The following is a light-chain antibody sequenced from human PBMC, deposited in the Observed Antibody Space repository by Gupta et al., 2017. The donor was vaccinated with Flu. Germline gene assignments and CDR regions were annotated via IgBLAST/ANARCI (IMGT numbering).Light chain of an antibody. Sequence: QSALAQPASLSGSPGQSITISCTGTSSDVGGHDYVSWYQQYPGKAPKLVIYEVTKRPSGVSSRFSGSKSGNTASLSVSGLQTEDEADYYCSSYSSASTYVTGSGTYVFGKGTQVTVL. V-gene: IGLV2-14*01. J-gene: IGLJ1*01. CDR3: SSYSSASTYVTGSGTYV. CDR2: EVT. CDR1: SSDVGGHDY.